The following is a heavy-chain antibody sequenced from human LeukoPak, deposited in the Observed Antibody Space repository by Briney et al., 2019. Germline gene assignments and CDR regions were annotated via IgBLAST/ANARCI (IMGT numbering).Heavy chain of an antibody. CDR3: ARLFSRNGSGDY. D-gene: IGHD3-10*01. V-gene: IGHV4-39*07. CDR1: GGSISSSSYY. Sequence: SETLSLTCTVSGGSISSSSYYWGWIRQPPGTGLEWVGSIYYSGSSYYNPSLKSRVTISVDKSKNQFSLKLSSVTAADTAVYYCARLFSRNGSGDYWGQGTLVTVSS. CDR2: IYYSGSS. J-gene: IGHJ4*02.